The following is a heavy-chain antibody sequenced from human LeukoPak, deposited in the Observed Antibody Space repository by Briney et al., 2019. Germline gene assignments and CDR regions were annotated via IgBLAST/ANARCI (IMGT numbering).Heavy chain of an antibody. CDR1: GFTFDDYA. V-gene: IGHV3-9*01. J-gene: IGHJ3*02. Sequence: GRSLRLSCAASGFTFDDYAMHWVRQAPGKGLEWVSGISWNSGSIGYADSVKGRFTISRDNAKNSLYLQMNSLRAEDTAVYYCARDRGYSGYGDAFDIWGQGTMVTVSS. CDR2: ISWNSGSI. D-gene: IGHD5-12*01. CDR3: ARDRGYSGYGDAFDI.